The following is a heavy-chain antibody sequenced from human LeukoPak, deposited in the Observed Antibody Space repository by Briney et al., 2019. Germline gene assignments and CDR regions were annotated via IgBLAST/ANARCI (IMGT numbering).Heavy chain of an antibody. J-gene: IGHJ4*02. CDR2: ISWNSGSI. CDR1: GFTFDDYA. CDR3: AKGDGPLDY. V-gene: IGHV3-9*01. Sequence: GGSLRLSCAASGFTFDDYAMHWVRQPPGKGLEWVSGISWNSGSIGYADSVKGRFTISRDNAKNSLYLQMNSLRAEDTALYYCAKGDGPLDYWGQGTLVTVSS. D-gene: IGHD2-21*02.